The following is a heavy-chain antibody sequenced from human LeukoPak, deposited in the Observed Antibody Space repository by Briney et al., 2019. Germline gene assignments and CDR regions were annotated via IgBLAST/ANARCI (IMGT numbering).Heavy chain of an antibody. CDR1: GFTFGDYA. Sequence: PGGSLRLSCTASGFTFGDYAVSWVRQAPGKGLEWVGFIRSKAYGGTTEYAASVKGRFTISRDDSKSIAYLQLNSLKTEDTAVYYCARFVPYFDYWGQGTLVTVSS. D-gene: IGHD3-10*01. J-gene: IGHJ4*02. V-gene: IGHV3-49*04. CDR3: ARFVPYFDY. CDR2: IRSKAYGGTT.